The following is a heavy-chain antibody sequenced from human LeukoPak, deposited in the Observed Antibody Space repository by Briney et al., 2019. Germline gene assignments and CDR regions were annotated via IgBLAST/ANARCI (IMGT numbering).Heavy chain of an antibody. CDR1: GGTFSSYA. Sequence: SVKVSCTASGGTFSSYAISWVRQAPGQGLEWMGGIIPIFGTANYAQKFQGRVTITADEPTSTAYMELSSLRSEDTAVYYCARDATNFWSGYSYYYYMDVWGKGTTVTVSS. D-gene: IGHD3-3*01. CDR2: IIPIFGTA. J-gene: IGHJ6*03. CDR3: ARDATNFWSGYSYYYYMDV. V-gene: IGHV1-69*13.